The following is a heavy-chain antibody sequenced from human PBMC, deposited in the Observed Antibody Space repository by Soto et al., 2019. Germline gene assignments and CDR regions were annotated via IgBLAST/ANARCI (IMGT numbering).Heavy chain of an antibody. CDR3: ARHITIFGVVSRAFDY. J-gene: IGHJ4*02. D-gene: IGHD3-3*01. Sequence: PSETLSLTCTVSGGSISSSSYYWGWIRQPPGKGLEWIGSIYYSGSTYYNPSLKSRVTISVDTSKNQFSLKLSSVTAADTAVYYCARHITIFGVVSRAFDYWGQGTLVTVSS. CDR2: IYYSGST. CDR1: GGSISSSSYY. V-gene: IGHV4-39*07.